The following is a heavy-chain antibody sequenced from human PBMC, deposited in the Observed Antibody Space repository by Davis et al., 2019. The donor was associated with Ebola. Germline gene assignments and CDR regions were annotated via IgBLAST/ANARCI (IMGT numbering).Heavy chain of an antibody. J-gene: IGHJ6*02. Sequence: GGSLRLSCASSRFTLTSHGMHWVRQVSGKGLEWVAFIKYDGSNKYYADSVKGRFTISRDNSKNIVHLQMNSLRPEDTAVYYCVKDFGFGMDVWGQGTTVTVSS. CDR2: IKYDGSNK. CDR3: VKDFGFGMDV. CDR1: RFTLTSHG. V-gene: IGHV3-30*02. D-gene: IGHD3-3*01.